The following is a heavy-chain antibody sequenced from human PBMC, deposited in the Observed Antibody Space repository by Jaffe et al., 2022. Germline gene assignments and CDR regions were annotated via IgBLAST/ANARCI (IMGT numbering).Heavy chain of an antibody. Sequence: QVQLVQSGAEVKKPGSSVKVSCKASGGTFSSYTISWVRQAPGQGLEWMGRIIPILGIANYAQKFQGRVTITADKSTSTAYMELSSLRSEDTAVYYCARDGGSYYYDSSGYYYVDYWGQGTLVTVSS. D-gene: IGHD3-22*01. CDR1: GGTFSSYT. V-gene: IGHV1-69*08. J-gene: IGHJ4*02. CDR3: ARDGGSYYYDSSGYYYVDY. CDR2: IIPILGIA.